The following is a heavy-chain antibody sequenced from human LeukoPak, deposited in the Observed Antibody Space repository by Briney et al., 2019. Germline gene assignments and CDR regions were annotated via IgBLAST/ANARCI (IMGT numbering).Heavy chain of an antibody. CDR3: ARDRGYPDSFNI. CDR1: GTNFAPSW. V-gene: IGHV3-74*01. J-gene: IGHJ3*02. Sequence: GGPLRLSCAASGTNFAPSWTDWGRQSPGKARGWISHINNDGSTKVYADSVKGRFTISRDNAKNTLYLQMNSLRADDTAVYYCARDRGYPDSFNIWGEGTMVTVSS. CDR2: INNDGSTK. D-gene: IGHD3-10*01.